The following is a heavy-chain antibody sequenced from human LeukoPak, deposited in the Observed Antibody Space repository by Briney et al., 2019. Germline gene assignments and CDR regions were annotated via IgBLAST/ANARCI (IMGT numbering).Heavy chain of an antibody. D-gene: IGHD2-21*01. CDR3: ARDHLGNCGGDCYNIDY. CDR2: SNPSGGST. CDR1: GYTFTSYY. J-gene: IGHJ4*02. Sequence: ASVKVSCKASGYTFTSYYMHWVRLAPGQGLEWMGISNPSGGSTSYAQKFQGRVTMTRDTSTSTVYMELSSLRSEDTAVYYCARDHLGNCGGDCYNIDYWGQGTLVTVSS. V-gene: IGHV1-46*01.